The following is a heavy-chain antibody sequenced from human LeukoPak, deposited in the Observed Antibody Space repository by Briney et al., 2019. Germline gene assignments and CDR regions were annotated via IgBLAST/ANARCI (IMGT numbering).Heavy chain of an antibody. CDR2: ISSSSSTI. Sequence: PGGSLRLSCAVSGFTFSRYWMTWVRQAPGKGLEWVSYISSSSSTIYYADSVKGRFTISRDNAKNSLYLQMNSLRAEDTAVYYCASLGDIVVVPAAIDYWGQGTLVTVSS. D-gene: IGHD2-2*01. J-gene: IGHJ4*02. V-gene: IGHV3-48*01. CDR3: ASLGDIVVVPAAIDY. CDR1: GFTFSRYW.